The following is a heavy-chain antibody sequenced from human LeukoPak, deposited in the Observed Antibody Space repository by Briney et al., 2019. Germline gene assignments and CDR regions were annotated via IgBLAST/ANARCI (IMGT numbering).Heavy chain of an antibody. Sequence: SETLSLTCTVSGGSISSYYWSWIRQPPGKGLEWIGYIYYSGSTNYNPSLKSRVTISVDTSKNQFSLKLRSVTAADTAVYYCARRGYSAYDPDWYFDLWGRGTLVTVSS. CDR3: ARRGYSAYDPDWYFDL. D-gene: IGHD5-12*01. J-gene: IGHJ2*01. CDR2: IYYSGST. V-gene: IGHV4-59*01. CDR1: GGSISSYY.